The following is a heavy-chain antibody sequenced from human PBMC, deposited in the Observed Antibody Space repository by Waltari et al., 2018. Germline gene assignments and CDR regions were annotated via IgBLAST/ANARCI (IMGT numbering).Heavy chain of an antibody. CDR3: AKDIAEGYYDSSGYLLDAFDI. J-gene: IGHJ3*02. CDR2: ISWNSGSI. V-gene: IGHV3-9*01. Sequence: EEQLVESGGGLVQPGRSLRLSCAASGFTFDDYAMHWVRQAPGKGLEWVSGISWNSGSIGYADSVKGRFTISRANAKNSLYLQMNSLRAEDTALYYCAKDIAEGYYDSSGYLLDAFDIWGQGTTVTVSS. CDR1: GFTFDDYA. D-gene: IGHD3-22*01.